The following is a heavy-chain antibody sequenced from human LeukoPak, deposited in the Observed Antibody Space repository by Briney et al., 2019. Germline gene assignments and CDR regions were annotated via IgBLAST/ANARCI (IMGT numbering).Heavy chain of an antibody. CDR3: AKTGNPATGDY. J-gene: IGHJ4*02. D-gene: IGHD1-1*01. Sequence: GGSLRLSCAASGFTFDNYGMTWVRQVPGKGLEWVSGVNWNGGSTGYADSVKGRFTISRDNAKNSLYLQMNSLRAEDTAVYYCAKTGNPATGDYWGQGTLVTVSS. V-gene: IGHV3-20*04. CDR1: GFTFDNYG. CDR2: VNWNGGST.